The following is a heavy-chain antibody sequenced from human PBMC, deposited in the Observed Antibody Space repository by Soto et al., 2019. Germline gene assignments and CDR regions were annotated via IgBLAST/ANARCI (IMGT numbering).Heavy chain of an antibody. Sequence: QVQLQESGPGLVKPSETLSLTCTVSGGSISSYYWSWIRQPPGKGLEWIVYIYYSGSTNYNPSLKSRVTISVDTSKNQFSLKLSSVTAADTAVYYCARYSNGRGVDPWGQGTLVTVSS. CDR2: IYYSGST. CDR3: ARYSNGRGVDP. J-gene: IGHJ5*02. V-gene: IGHV4-59*01. CDR1: GGSISSYY. D-gene: IGHD6-19*01.